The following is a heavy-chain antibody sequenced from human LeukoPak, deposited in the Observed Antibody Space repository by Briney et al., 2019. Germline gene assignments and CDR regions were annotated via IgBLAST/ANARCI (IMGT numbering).Heavy chain of an antibody. Sequence: ASVKVSYKASGYTFTSFGISWVRQAPGQGLEWMGWISVYNTYYSQKLQGRVTVTADTSTSTAYMELRSLRSDDTAVYYCARDLGGSYCFDCWGQGTLVTVSS. V-gene: IGHV1-18*01. CDR2: ISVYNT. D-gene: IGHD1-26*01. J-gene: IGHJ4*02. CDR3: ARDLGGSYCFDC. CDR1: GYTFTSFG.